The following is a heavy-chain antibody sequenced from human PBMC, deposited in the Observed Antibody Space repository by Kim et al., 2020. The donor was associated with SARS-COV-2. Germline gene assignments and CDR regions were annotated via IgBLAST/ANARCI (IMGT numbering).Heavy chain of an antibody. CDR1: GGSISSSSYY. J-gene: IGHJ5*02. Sequence: SETLSLTCTVSGGSISSSSYYWGWIRQPPGKGLEWIGSIYYSGSTYYNPSLKSRVTISVDTSKNQFSLKLSSVTAADTAVYYCARRAGSLGYCSGGSCYASWFDPWGQGTLVTVSS. V-gene: IGHV4-39*01. D-gene: IGHD2-15*01. CDR2: IYYSGST. CDR3: ARRAGSLGYCSGGSCYASWFDP.